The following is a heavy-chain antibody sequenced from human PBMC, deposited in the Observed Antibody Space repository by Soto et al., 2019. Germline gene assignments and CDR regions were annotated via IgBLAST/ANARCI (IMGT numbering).Heavy chain of an antibody. V-gene: IGHV3-15*07. CDR3: ATSPGYYDSSPFDY. J-gene: IGHJ4*02. CDR2: IKSKSDGGTT. D-gene: IGHD3-22*01. CDR1: GLTFSKAW. Sequence: EVPLVESGGALVKPGGSLRLSCEASGLTFSKAWMTWVRQAPGKGLEWVGHIKSKSDGGTTDYAAPVKGRFTISRDDSGNKVFLQMNSLEIDDTAVYHCATSPGYYDSSPFDYWGQGTLVTVSS.